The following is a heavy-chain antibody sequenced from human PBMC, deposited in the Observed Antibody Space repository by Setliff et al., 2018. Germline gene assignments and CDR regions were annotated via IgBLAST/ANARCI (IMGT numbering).Heavy chain of an antibody. J-gene: IGHJ4*02. CDR2: IYYRGDT. V-gene: IGHV4-39*01. D-gene: IGHD1-1*01. CDR1: GASINSLSW. Sequence: SETLSLTCTVSGASINSLSWWSWVRQSPGKGLEWIGRIYYRGDTYYNASLKGRLTISVDTAQNQFSLRLTSVTAADTAVYYCARTGTYRYFDYWGQGALVTVSS. CDR3: ARTGTYRYFDY.